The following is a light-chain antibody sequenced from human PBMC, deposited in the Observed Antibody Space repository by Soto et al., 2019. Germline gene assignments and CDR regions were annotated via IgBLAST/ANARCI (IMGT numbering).Light chain of an antibody. CDR2: DAS. V-gene: IGKV3-11*01. Sequence: EIVLTQSTATLSLSPGERATLSCRASQSVSSYLAWYQQKPGQAPRLLIYDASNRATGIPARFSGSGSGTDFTLTISSLEPEDFALYYCQQRSNWPTITFGQGTRLEIK. CDR3: QQRSNWPTIT. J-gene: IGKJ5*01. CDR1: QSVSSY.